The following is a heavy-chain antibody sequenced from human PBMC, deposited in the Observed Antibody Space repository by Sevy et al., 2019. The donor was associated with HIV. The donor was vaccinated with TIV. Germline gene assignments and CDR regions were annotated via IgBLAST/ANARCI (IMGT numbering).Heavy chain of an antibody. CDR2: IIPIFGTA. CDR3: AREVAGKTDYYYMDV. Sequence: ASVKVSCKASGGTFSSYAISWVRQAPGQGLAWMGGIIPIFGTANYAQKFQGRVTITADKSTSTAYMELSSLRSEDTAVYYCAREVAGKTDYYYMDVWGKGTTVTVSS. CDR1: GGTFSSYA. J-gene: IGHJ6*03. D-gene: IGHD1-1*01. V-gene: IGHV1-69*06.